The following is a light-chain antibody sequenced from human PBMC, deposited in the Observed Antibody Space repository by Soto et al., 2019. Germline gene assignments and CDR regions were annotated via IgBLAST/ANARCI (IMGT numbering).Light chain of an antibody. CDR3: QQYYSTLP. CDR1: QSVLYSSNNKNY. V-gene: IGKV4-1*01. J-gene: IGKJ1*01. CDR2: WAY. Sequence: DIVMTQSPDSLAVSLGERATINCKSSQSVLYSSNNKNYLAWYQQKPGQPPKLLIYWAYTRESGVPDRFSGSGSGTDFTLTISSLQAEDVAVYYCQQYYSTLPFGQGTKVDIK.